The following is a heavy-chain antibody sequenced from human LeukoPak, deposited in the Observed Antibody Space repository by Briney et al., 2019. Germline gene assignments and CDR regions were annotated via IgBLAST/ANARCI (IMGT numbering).Heavy chain of an antibody. D-gene: IGHD3-10*01. V-gene: IGHV4-59*01. Sequence: PSETLSLTCTASGGSISSYYWSWIRQPPGKGLEWIGYIYYSGSTNYNPSLKSRVTISVDTSKNQFSLKLSSVTAADTAVYYCARRVAMVRGVVHNWFDPWGQGTLVTVSS. CDR2: IYYSGST. CDR3: ARRVAMVRGVVHNWFDP. CDR1: GGSISSYY. J-gene: IGHJ5*02.